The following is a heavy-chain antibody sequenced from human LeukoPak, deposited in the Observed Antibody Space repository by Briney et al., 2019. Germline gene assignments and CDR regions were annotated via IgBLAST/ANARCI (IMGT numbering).Heavy chain of an antibody. CDR2: ISSSGSTI. CDR1: GFTFSDYY. D-gene: IGHD2-15*01. CDR3: AKVLVAADYYYYYGMDV. Sequence: GGSLRLSCAASGFTFSDYYMSWIRQAPGKGLEWVSYISSSGSTIYYADSVKGRFTISRDNAKNSLYLQMNSLRAEDTAVYYCAKVLVAADYYYYYGMDVWGQGTTVTVSS. V-gene: IGHV3-11*01. J-gene: IGHJ6*02.